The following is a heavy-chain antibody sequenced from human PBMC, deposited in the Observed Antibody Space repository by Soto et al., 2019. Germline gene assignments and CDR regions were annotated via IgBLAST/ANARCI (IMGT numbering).Heavy chain of an antibody. V-gene: IGHV4-39*01. CDR3: ARQGNIAPRPSWFDP. Sequence: QLQLQESGPGLVKPSETLSLTCTVSGGSISSSSYYWGWIRQPPGTGLEWIGSMYYSGSTYYNPSLNSRVTISIDTSKNQFSLKLSSVTAADTAVYYCARQGNIAPRPSWFDPWGQGTLVTVSS. CDR2: MYYSGST. CDR1: GGSISSSSYY. J-gene: IGHJ5*02. D-gene: IGHD6-6*01.